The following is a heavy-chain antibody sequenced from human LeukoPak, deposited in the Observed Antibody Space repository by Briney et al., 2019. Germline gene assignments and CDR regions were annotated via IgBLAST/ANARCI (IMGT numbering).Heavy chain of an antibody. CDR1: GFTFSDYA. CDR3: SGGKLGGYFHNWPRDFDC. Sequence: GGSLRLSCTASGFTFSDYAMSWFRQAPEKGLEWVGFIRSKAYGGAAEYAASVKGRFTISRDDSKTIAYLQMNSLETEDTAVYFCSGGKLGGYFHNWPRDFDCWGQGTLVIVSS. CDR2: IRSKAYGGAA. D-gene: IGHD5-12*01. V-gene: IGHV3-49*03. J-gene: IGHJ4*02.